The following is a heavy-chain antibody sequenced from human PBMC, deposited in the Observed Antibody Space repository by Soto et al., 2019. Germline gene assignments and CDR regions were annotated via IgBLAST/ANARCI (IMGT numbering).Heavy chain of an antibody. D-gene: IGHD3-22*01. CDR1: GGTFSSYA. CDR2: IIPIFGTA. Sequence: QVQLVQSGAEVKKPGSSVKVSCKASGGTFSSYAISWVRQAPGQGLEWMGGIIPIFGTANYAQKFQGRVTITADESTSPDYMELSSLRSEDTAVYYCARSPYYYDSSGYYYSPYYFDYWGQGTLVTVSS. J-gene: IGHJ4*02. CDR3: ARSPYYYDSSGYYYSPYYFDY. V-gene: IGHV1-69*01.